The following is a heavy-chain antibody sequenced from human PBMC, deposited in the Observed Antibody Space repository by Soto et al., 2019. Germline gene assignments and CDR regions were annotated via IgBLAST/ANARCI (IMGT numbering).Heavy chain of an antibody. V-gene: IGHV3-66*01. D-gene: IGHD1-1*01. CDR1: GLPASNTY. Sequence: EVQLGEPGGGWFKPGGSLKPSLQPPGLPASNTYSGGVRQPPGRGLEWVSLIYIGGATYYADSVKGRFTISRDNSKNTLYLQMNSLRAEDTAVYYCARDGTYNWVGGQGILVTVSS. J-gene: IGHJ4*02. CDR2: IYIGGAT. CDR3: ARDGTYNWV.